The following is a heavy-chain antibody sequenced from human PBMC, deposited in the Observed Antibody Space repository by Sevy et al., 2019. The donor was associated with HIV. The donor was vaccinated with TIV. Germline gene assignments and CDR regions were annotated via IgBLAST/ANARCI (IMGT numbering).Heavy chain of an antibody. V-gene: IGHV3-30*18. J-gene: IGHJ4*02. Sequence: GGSLRLSCAASGFTFSSYGMHWVRQAPGKGLEWVAVISYDGSNKYYADSVKGRFTISRDNSKNTLYLQMNSLRAEDTAVYYCAKDRPIGVCCSGGSCYSELDYWGQGTLVTVSS. CDR3: AKDRPIGVCCSGGSCYSELDY. CDR1: GFTFSSYG. D-gene: IGHD2-15*01. CDR2: ISYDGSNK.